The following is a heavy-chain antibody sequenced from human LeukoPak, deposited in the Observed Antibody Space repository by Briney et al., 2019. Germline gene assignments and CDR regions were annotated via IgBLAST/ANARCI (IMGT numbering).Heavy chain of an antibody. CDR2: ISGSGGST. J-gene: IGHJ3*02. CDR1: GFTFSSYA. D-gene: IGHD5-12*01. CDR3: AKELYKWLRAFDI. V-gene: IGHV3-23*01. Sequence: PGGSLRLSCAASGFTFSSYAMSWVRQAPGKGLEWVSAISGSGGSTYCADSVKGRFTISRDNSKNTLYLQMNSLRAEGTAVYYCAKELYKWLRAFDIWGQGTMVTVSS.